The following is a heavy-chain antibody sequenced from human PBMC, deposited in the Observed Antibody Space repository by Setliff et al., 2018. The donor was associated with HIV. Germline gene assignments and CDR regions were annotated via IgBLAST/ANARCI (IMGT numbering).Heavy chain of an antibody. D-gene: IGHD3-22*01. CDR2: INHSGST. J-gene: IGHJ4*02. Sequence: SQTLSLTCAVYGGSFSGYYWSWIRQPPGKGLEWIGEINHSGSTNYNPSLKSRVTISVDTSKNQFSLKLSSVTAADPAVYYCARGHPTYYDSSGYYYGVDYYFDYWGQGTLVTVSS. CDR3: ARGHPTYYDSSGYYYGVDYYFDY. CDR1: GGSFSGYY. V-gene: IGHV4-34*01.